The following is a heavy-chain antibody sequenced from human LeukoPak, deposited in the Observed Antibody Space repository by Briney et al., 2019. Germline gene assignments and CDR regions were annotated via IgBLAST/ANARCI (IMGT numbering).Heavy chain of an antibody. V-gene: IGHV1-18*01. J-gene: IGHJ3*02. CDR3: ATPSDYGDYSMAGAFDI. Sequence: GASVKVSCKASGYTFTSYGISWVRQAPGQGREWMGWISAYNGNTNYAQKLQGRVTMTTDTSTSTAYMELRSLRSDDTAVYYCATPSDYGDYSMAGAFDIWGQGTMVTVSS. CDR2: ISAYNGNT. D-gene: IGHD4-17*01. CDR1: GYTFTSYG.